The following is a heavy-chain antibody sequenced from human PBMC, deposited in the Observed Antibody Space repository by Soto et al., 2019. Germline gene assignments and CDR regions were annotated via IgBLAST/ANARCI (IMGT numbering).Heavy chain of an antibody. Sequence: AGSLRLSCAASGFTFSSYAMSWVRQAPGKGLEWVSAISGSGGSTYYADSVKGRFTISRDNSKNTLYLQMNSLRAEDTAVYYCAKDRIVVVVAAPLAFDIWGQGTMVTVSS. V-gene: IGHV3-23*01. CDR3: AKDRIVVVVAAPLAFDI. D-gene: IGHD2-15*01. J-gene: IGHJ3*02. CDR1: GFTFSSYA. CDR2: ISGSGGST.